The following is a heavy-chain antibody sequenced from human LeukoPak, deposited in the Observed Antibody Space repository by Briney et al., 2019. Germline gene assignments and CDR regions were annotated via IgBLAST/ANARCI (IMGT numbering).Heavy chain of an antibody. CDR1: GYTFVSYG. J-gene: IGHJ4*02. CDR3: VRGGGFNSGFEY. V-gene: IGHV1-18*04. CDR2: ISVYDGDT. D-gene: IGHD3-10*01. Sequence: ASVKVSCKASGYTFVSYGITWVRQAPGQGLEWMGWISVYDGDTKYAQNLQGRVTLTTDTSTSTAYMELRSLRSDDTAVYYCVRGGGFNSGFEYWGQGTLVIVSS.